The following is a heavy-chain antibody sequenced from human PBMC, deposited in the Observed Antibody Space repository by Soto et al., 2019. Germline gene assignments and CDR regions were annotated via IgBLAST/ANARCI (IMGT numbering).Heavy chain of an antibody. Sequence: PGGSLRLSCAASGFTFSSYSMNWVRQAPGKGLEWVSYISSSSSTIYYADSVKGRFTISRDNAKNSLYLQMNSLRDEDTAVYYCARDIPTMYDILTGYIGRYFDYWGQGTLVTVSS. CDR3: ARDIPTMYDILTGYIGRYFDY. V-gene: IGHV3-48*02. D-gene: IGHD3-9*01. J-gene: IGHJ4*02. CDR2: ISSSSSTI. CDR1: GFTFSSYS.